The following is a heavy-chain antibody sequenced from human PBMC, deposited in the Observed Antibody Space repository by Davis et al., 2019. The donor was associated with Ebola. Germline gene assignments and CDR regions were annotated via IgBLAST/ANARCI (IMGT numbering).Heavy chain of an antibody. J-gene: IGHJ6*04. CDR2: ISAYNGNT. Sequence: ASVKVSCKASGYTFISYGISWVRQAPGQGLEWMGWISAYNGNTNYAQKLQGRVTMTTDTSTSTAYMEPRSLRSDDTAVYYCARLPALSIAARRNYYYYGMDVWGKGTTVTVSS. D-gene: IGHD6-6*01. V-gene: IGHV1-18*01. CDR3: ARLPALSIAARRNYYYYGMDV. CDR1: GYTFISYG.